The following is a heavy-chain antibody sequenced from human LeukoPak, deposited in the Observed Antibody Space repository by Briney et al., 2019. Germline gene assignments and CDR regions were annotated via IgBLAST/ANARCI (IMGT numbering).Heavy chain of an antibody. CDR2: ISGSSGST. Sequence: GGSLRLSCAASGFTFSSYAMSWVRQAPGKGLEWVSAISGSSGSTYYADSVKGRFTISRDNSKNTLYLQMNSLRAEDTAVYYCAKESHPYSSSFNWFDPWGQGTLVTVSS. CDR1: GFTFSSYA. J-gene: IGHJ5*02. V-gene: IGHV3-23*01. CDR3: AKESHPYSSSFNWFDP. D-gene: IGHD6-13*01.